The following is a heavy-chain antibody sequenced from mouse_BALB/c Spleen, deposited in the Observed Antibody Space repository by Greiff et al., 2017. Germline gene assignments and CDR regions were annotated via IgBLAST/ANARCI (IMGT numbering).Heavy chain of an antibody. Sequence: VQLQQSGAELVKPGASVKLSCTASGFNIKDTYMHWVKQRPEQGLEWIRRIDPANGNTKYDPKFQGKATITADTSSNTAYLQLSSLTSEDTAVYYCAPITTVDHWYFDVWGAGTTVTVSS. CDR3: APITTVDHWYFDV. CDR2: IDPANGNT. V-gene: IGHV14-3*02. D-gene: IGHD1-1*01. J-gene: IGHJ1*01. CDR1: GFNIKDTY.